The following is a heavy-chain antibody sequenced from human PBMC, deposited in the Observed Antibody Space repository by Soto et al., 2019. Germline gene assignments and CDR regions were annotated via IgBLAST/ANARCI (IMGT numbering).Heavy chain of an antibody. CDR2: INHSGHT. CDR3: ARRPDGFDM. J-gene: IGHJ3*02. CDR1: GGSTSGYH. D-gene: IGHD6-6*01. Sequence: QVQLHQWGAGLLKPSETLSLTCAVSGGSTSGYHWSWIRQPPGKGLDWIRQINHSGHTDYNSSLKSRVTISLDTSQNHFSLRLTSVTAADTSVYYCARRPDGFDMGGQGTVVTVSS. V-gene: IGHV4-34*01.